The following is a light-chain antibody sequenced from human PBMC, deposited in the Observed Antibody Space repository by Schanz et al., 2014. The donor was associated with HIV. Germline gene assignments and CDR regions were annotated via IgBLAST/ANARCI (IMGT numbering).Light chain of an antibody. V-gene: IGKV1-8*01. CDR3: QQYYSYPRT. CDR2: AAS. J-gene: IGKJ1*01. Sequence: AIRMTQSPSSLSASIGDRVNLTCRASQGISSYLAWFQQKPGKAPSLLVYAASTLQSGVPSRFSGGGSGTDFTLTIGCLQSEDFASYYCQQYYSYPRTFGQGTRVEIK. CDR1: QGISSY.